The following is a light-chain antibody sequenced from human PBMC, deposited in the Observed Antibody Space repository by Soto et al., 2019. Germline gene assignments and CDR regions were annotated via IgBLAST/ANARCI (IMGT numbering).Light chain of an antibody. CDR3: QERSRWPRAT. V-gene: IGKV3D-11*03. J-gene: IGKJ4*01. CDR1: QNVGHN. CDR2: TAS. Sequence: EMVLTQSPATLSLSPGESATLSCRASQNVGHNFDWYQQKSGQPPRLLIHTASSRATGIPARFSGSGSRTDFTLTISSLEPEDIAVYYCQERSRWPRATFGGGTRVESK.